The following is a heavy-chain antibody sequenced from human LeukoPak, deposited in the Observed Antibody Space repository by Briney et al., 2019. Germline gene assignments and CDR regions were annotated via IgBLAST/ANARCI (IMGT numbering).Heavy chain of an antibody. CDR3: TTDARVDGDC. D-gene: IGHD2-15*01. J-gene: IGHJ4*02. Sequence: GGSLRLSCAASGFAFSDEWMSWVRQAPGKGREWVGRIKSKTDGGATDYATPVKGRFTISRDDSKNTLYLQMNSPKSEDSAVYYCTTDARVDGDCWGQGTLVTVSS. V-gene: IGHV3-15*01. CDR1: GFAFSDEW. CDR2: IKSKTDGGAT.